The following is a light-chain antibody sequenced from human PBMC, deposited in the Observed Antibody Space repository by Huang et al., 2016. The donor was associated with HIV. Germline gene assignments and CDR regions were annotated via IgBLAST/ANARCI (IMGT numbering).Light chain of an antibody. CDR3: QQYYSTLT. CDR1: QSVLYSSNNKNY. V-gene: IGKV4-1*01. J-gene: IGKJ3*01. Sequence: DIVMTQSPDSLAVSLGERATINCKSSQSVLYSSNNKNYLAWYQQKPGPPPKLLIYWASTRESGVPDLISGSGSGTDITLTISSLQAEDVAVYYCQQYYSTLTFGPGTKVDIK. CDR2: WAS.